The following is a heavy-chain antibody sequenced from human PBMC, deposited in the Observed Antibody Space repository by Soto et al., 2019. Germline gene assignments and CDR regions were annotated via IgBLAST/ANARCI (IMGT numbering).Heavy chain of an antibody. CDR1: GGTFSSYA. CDR3: ASPPVPVSGSYHLYFDY. D-gene: IGHD1-26*01. CDR2: IIPIFGTA. V-gene: IGHV1-69*01. Sequence: QVQLVQSGAEVKKPGSSVKVSCKASGGTFSSYAISWVRQAPGQGLEWMGGIIPIFGTANYAQKFQGRVTIPADESTSTGYMELSSLRSEDTAVYYCASPPVPVSGSYHLYFDYWGQGTLVTVSS. J-gene: IGHJ4*02.